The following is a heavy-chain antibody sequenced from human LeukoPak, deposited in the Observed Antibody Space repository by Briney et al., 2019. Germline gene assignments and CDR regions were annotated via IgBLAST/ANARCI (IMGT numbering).Heavy chain of an antibody. V-gene: IGHV3-23*01. D-gene: IGHD2-15*01. CDR2: ISGSGGST. CDR3: AKDGFIVVVAAATPYYFDY. CDR1: GFTLSSYA. Sequence: PGGSLRLSCAASGFTLSSYAMSWVRQAPGKGLEWVSAISGSGGSTYYADSVKGRFTISRDNSKNTLYLQMNSLTAEDTAVYYCAKDGFIVVVAAATPYYFDYWCQGALVTVSS. J-gene: IGHJ4*02.